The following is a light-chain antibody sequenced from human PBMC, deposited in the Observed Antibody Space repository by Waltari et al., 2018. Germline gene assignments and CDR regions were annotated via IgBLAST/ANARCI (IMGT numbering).Light chain of an antibody. CDR3: QHYVGLPVT. Sequence: EIVSTQSPGTLSLSTGERATLSCRASQSVSRALAWYQQNPGQGPRLLIYGASNRATGIPDRFSGSGSGTDFSLIISRLEPEDFAVYYCQHYVGLPVTFGQGTKVEIK. CDR1: QSVSRA. J-gene: IGKJ1*01. CDR2: GAS. V-gene: IGKV3-20*01.